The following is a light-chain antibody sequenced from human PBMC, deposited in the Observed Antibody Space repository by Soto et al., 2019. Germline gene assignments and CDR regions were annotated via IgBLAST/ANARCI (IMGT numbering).Light chain of an antibody. V-gene: IGLV2-8*01. CDR1: SSDIGAYNY. CDR2: EVS. CDR3: SSFAGNNNVV. J-gene: IGLJ2*01. Sequence: QSVLTQPASVSGSPGQSIAISCTGSSSDIGAYNYVSWYQHHPGKAPKLIIYEVSKRPSGVPDRFSGSKSGSTASLTVSGLQAEDEADYYCSSFAGNNNVVFGGGTKLTVL.